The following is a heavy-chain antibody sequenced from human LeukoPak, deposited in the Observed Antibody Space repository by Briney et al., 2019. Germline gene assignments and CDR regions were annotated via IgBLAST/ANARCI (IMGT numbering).Heavy chain of an antibody. CDR1: GFTFSSYW. CDR3: SLTYYYDSSEGPHHAGAFDI. CDR2: IDQDGSEK. D-gene: IGHD3-22*01. V-gene: IGHV3-7*01. J-gene: IGHJ3*02. Sequence: AGGSLRLSCAASGFTFSSYWMSWVRQVPGKGLEWVANIDQDGSEKYYVDSVKGRFTISRDNAKNSLYLQMNSLRAEDTAVYYCSLTYYYDSSEGPHHAGAFDIWGQGTMVTVSS.